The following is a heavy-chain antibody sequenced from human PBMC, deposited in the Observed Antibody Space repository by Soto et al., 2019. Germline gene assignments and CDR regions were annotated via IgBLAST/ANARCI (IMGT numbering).Heavy chain of an antibody. CDR3: ARRMSLPAYYYYYRMAA. V-gene: IGHV5-10-1*01. J-gene: IGHJ6*02. Sequence: GESLKVSCMGSGYSFTGYWISWVRQMPGKGLEWMGRIDPSDSYTNYSPSFQGHVTISADKSISTAYLQWSSLKASDTAMYYCARRMSLPAYYYYYRMAAWRQGYTASVSS. D-gene: IGHD2-15*01. CDR1: GYSFTGYW. CDR2: IDPSDSYT.